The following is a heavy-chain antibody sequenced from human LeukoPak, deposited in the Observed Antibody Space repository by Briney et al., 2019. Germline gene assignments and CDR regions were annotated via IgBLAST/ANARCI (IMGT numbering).Heavy chain of an antibody. V-gene: IGHV3-21*01. CDR2: ISSSSTYI. Sequence: PGGSLRLSCAASGFTFSSYSMNWVRQAPGKGLEWVSSISSSSTYIYYADSVKGRFTISRDNAKNSLYLQMNSLRAEDTAVYYCAREGITMVRGVETYYYYYYMDVWGKGTTVTISS. D-gene: IGHD3-10*01. CDR3: AREGITMVRGVETYYYYYYMDV. CDR1: GFTFSSYS. J-gene: IGHJ6*03.